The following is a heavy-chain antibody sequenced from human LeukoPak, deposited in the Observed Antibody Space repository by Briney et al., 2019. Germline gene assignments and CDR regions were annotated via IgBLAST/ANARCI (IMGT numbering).Heavy chain of an antibody. CDR1: GVSIRSHY. J-gene: IGHJ5*02. CDR2: INHSGST. D-gene: IGHD3-22*01. Sequence: KASETLSLTCTVSGVSIRSHYWSWIRQPPGKGLEWIGEINHSGSTNYNPSLKSRVTISVDTSKNQFSLKLSSVTAADTAVYYCARGITMIVVVITRYNWFDPWGQGTLVTVSS. V-gene: IGHV4-34*01. CDR3: ARGITMIVVVITRYNWFDP.